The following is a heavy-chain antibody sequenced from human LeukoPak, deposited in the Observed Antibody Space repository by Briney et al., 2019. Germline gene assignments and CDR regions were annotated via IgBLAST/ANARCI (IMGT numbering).Heavy chain of an antibody. J-gene: IGHJ4*02. D-gene: IGHD4-17*01. CDR3: AGGVGDYVDLTAFDY. CDR2: IYYSGNT. V-gene: IGHV4-59*01. Sequence: SETLSLTCTVSGGSFSRSYRDSIRQPPGKGLEWIGYIYYSGNTNYSPSLKSRVTISLDTSKNQFSLKLSCVTAADTAVYYCAGGVGDYVDLTAFDYWGQGTLVTVSS. CDR1: GGSFSRSY.